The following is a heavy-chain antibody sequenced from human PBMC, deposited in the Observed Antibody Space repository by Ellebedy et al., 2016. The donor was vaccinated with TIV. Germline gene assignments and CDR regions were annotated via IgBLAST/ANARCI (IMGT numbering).Heavy chain of an antibody. CDR3: ARDQTNYHSGTSGFN. V-gene: IGHV3-74*01. J-gene: IGHJ4*02. CDR2: IDGDGTNT. D-gene: IGHD3-22*01. CDR1: GFTFSTYR. Sequence: PGGSLRLFCAASGFTFSTYRMHWVRQAPGKGLVWVSRIDGDGTNTAYADSVKGRFSISRDNAENTLYLHMNSLRAEDTAVYYCARDQTNYHSGTSGFNWGQGTLVTVSS.